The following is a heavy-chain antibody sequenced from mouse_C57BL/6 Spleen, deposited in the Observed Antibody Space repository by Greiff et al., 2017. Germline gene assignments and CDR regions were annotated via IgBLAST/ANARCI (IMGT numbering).Heavy chain of an antibody. J-gene: IGHJ4*01. V-gene: IGHV1-54*01. Sequence: VHLVESGAELVRPGTSVKVSCEASGYAFTNYLIEWVKQRPGQGLEWIGVINPGSGGTNYNEKFKGKATLTADKSSSTAYMQLSSLTSEDSAVYFCARQVGAMDYWGQGTSVTVSS. D-gene: IGHD1-1*02. CDR2: INPGSGGT. CDR3: ARQVGAMDY. CDR1: GYAFTNYL.